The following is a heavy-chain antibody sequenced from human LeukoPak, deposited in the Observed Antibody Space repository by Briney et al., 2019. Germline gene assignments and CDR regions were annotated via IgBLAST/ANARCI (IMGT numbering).Heavy chain of an antibody. Sequence: ASVKVSCKASGYMLTGYYINWVGQAPGQGLDWLGWINPNSGGTNYAQKFQGRVTMTRDTSISTAYMDLNRLRSDDTAVYYCARVVAVTGTPVYYMDVWRKGTTVTVSS. CDR1: GYMLTGYY. CDR3: ARVVAVTGTPVYYMDV. CDR2: INPNSGGT. J-gene: IGHJ6*03. D-gene: IGHD6-19*01. V-gene: IGHV1-2*02.